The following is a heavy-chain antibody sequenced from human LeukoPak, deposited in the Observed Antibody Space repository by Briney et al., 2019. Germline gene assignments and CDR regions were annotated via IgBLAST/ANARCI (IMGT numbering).Heavy chain of an antibody. V-gene: IGHV1-69*06. CDR1: GYTFSSYA. J-gene: IGHJ5*02. Sequence: SVKVSCKASGYTFSSYAISWVRQAPGQGLEWMGGIIPIFGTANYAQKFQGRVTITADKSTSTAYMELSSLRSEDTAVYYCARDRDGSGSYYNVWFDPWGQGTLVTVSS. CDR2: IIPIFGTA. CDR3: ARDRDGSGSYYNVWFDP. D-gene: IGHD3-10*01.